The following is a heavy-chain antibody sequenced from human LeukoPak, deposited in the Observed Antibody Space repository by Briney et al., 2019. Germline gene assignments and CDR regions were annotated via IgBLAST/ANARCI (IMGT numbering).Heavy chain of an antibody. CDR1: GYTFTGYY. D-gene: IGHD3-3*01. CDR3: AREARFLEWLLIDY. CDR2: INPNSGGT. J-gene: IGHJ4*02. V-gene: IGHV1-2*02. Sequence: ASVKVSCKASGYTFTGYYMHWVRQAPGQGLEWMGWINPNSGGTNYAQKFQGRVTMTRDTSISTAYMELSRLRSDDTAVYYCAREARFLEWLLIDYWGQGTLVTASS.